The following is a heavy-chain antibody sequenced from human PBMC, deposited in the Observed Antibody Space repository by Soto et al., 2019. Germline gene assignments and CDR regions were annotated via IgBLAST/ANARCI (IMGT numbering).Heavy chain of an antibody. V-gene: IGHV3-48*02. Sequence: EVQLVESGGGLVQPGGSLRLSCAASGFTFSSYSMKWVRQAPGKGLEWVSYISSSSSTLYYAYSVKGRFTISRDNAKNSLYRQMNSLRDEDTDVYYWARERVYSYGYRLGSFGYWGQGTLVTGSS. J-gene: IGHJ4*02. CDR2: ISSSSSTL. CDR1: GFTFSSYS. CDR3: ARERVYSYGYRLGSFGY. D-gene: IGHD5-18*01.